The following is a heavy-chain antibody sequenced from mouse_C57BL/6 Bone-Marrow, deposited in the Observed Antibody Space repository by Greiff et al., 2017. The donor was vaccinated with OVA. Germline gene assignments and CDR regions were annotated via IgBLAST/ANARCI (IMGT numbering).Heavy chain of an antibody. Sequence: VMLVESGPGLVAPSQCLSITCTVSGFSLTSYGVDWVRQPPGKGLEWLGVIWGGGSTNSESAHMVRLGISKDNAKGQGFLKMNSLQADGTAMYYCAKEGYGSSYYAMDYWDQGTAVTVSS. V-gene: IGHV2-9*01. CDR2: IWGGGST. D-gene: IGHD1-1*01. J-gene: IGHJ4*01. CDR1: GFSLTSYG. CDR3: AKEGYGSSYYAMDY.